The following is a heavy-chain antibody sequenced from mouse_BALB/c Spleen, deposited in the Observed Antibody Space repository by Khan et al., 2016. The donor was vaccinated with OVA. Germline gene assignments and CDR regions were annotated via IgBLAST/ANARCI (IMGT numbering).Heavy chain of an antibody. CDR1: GFTFSTYG. CDR2: ISGDSSTA. V-gene: IGHV5-17*02. D-gene: IGHD1-1*01. J-gene: IGHJ2*01. Sequence: EVQLVESGGGLVQPGGSRKLSCAASGFTFSTYGMHWVRQAPEKGLEWVAYISGDSSTAYYADTVKGRFTISRDNPKNTLFLQMTSLIAEDAAKYYGTATYCYGYYFDYWGPGTTITVSS. CDR3: TATYCYGYYFDY.